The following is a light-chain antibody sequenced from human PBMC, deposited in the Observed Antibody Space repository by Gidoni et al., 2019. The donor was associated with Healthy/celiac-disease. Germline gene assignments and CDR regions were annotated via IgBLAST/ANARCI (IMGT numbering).Light chain of an antibody. CDR3: QQYGSSPSGYT. CDR1: QSVSSSY. CDR2: GAS. V-gene: IGKV3-20*01. J-gene: IGKJ2*01. Sequence: EIVLTQSPGTLSLSPGERATLSCRASQSVSSSYLAWYQQKPGQAPRLLIYGASSRATGIPDRVSGSGSGTDFTLTISRLEPEDFAVYYCQQYGSSPSGYTFGQGTKLEIK.